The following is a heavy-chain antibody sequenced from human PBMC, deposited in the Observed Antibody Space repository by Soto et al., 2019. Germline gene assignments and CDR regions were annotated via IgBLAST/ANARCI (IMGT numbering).Heavy chain of an antibody. V-gene: IGHV3-48*04. J-gene: IGHJ4*02. D-gene: IGHD3-9*01. CDR2: IFASSTII. CDR3: ARDKDWAFDY. Sequence: GGSLRLSCVASGFPFSDYSMVWVRQAPGKGLEWVSYIFASSTIIYYADSVKGRFTVSRDNAQNSLFLLMNSLRVEDTAVYYCARDKDWAFDYWGQGTLVTVSS. CDR1: GFPFSDYS.